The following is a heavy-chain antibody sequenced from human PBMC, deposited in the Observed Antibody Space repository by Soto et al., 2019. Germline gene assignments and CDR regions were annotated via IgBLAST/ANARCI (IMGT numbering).Heavy chain of an antibody. CDR3: ARVPDR. V-gene: IGHV4-30-2*01. Sequence: SETLSLTCAVSGGSISSGGYSWSWIRQLPGKGLEWIGYIYHSGSTYYNPSLKSRVTISVDRSKNQFSLKLSSVTAADTAAYYCARVPDRWGQGTLVTVSS. D-gene: IGHD2-2*01. CDR2: IYHSGST. CDR1: GGSISSGGYS. J-gene: IGHJ5*02.